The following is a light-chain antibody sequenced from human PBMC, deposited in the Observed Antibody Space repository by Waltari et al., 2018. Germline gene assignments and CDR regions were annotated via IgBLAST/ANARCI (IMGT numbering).Light chain of an antibody. CDR3: CSYAGSSTYV. CDR1: SSDVGRNNL. CDR2: EGS. J-gene: IGLJ1*01. V-gene: IGLV2-23*01. Sequence: QSALTQPASVSGSPGQSITISCPGTSSDVGRNNLVSWYQQHPAKAPKLMIYEGSKRPSGVSNRFSGSKSGNTASLTISGLQAEDEADYYCCSYAGSSTYVFGTGTKVTVL.